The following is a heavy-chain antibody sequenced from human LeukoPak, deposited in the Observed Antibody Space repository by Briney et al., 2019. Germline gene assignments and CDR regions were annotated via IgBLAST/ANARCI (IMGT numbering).Heavy chain of an antibody. D-gene: IGHD3-10*01. V-gene: IGHV4-61*02. J-gene: IGHJ4*02. CDR2: IYTSGST. CDR1: GGSISSGSYY. Sequence: SETLSLTCTVSGGSISSGSYYWSWIRQPAGKGLEWIGRIYTSGSTNYNPSLKSRVTISVDTSKNQFSLKLSSVTAADTAVYYCARRGMVRGVIVDYWGQGTLVTVSS. CDR3: ARRGMVRGVIVDY.